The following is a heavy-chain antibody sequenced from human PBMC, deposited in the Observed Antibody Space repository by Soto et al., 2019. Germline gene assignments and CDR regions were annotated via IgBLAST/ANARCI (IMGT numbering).Heavy chain of an antibody. V-gene: IGHV3-23*01. CDR1: GFTFSSYA. J-gene: IGHJ3*02. D-gene: IGHD3-10*02. CDR2: ISGSGGST. CDR3: AKQWSIAMSLPDAFDI. Sequence: PGGSLRLSCAASGFTFSSYAMSWVRQSPGKGLEWVSAISGSGGSTYYADSVKGRFTISRDNSKNTLYLQMNSLRAEDTAVYYCAKQWSIAMSLPDAFDIWGQGTMVTVSS.